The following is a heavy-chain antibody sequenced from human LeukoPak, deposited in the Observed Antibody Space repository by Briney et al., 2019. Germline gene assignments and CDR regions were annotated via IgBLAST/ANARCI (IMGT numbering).Heavy chain of an antibody. J-gene: IGHJ6*02. Sequence: ASVKVSCKADGYTFSTYGLSWVRQAPGQGLEWMGWISAYNGNTNYAQKLQGRVTMTTDTSTSTAYMELRSLRSDDTAVYYCARSQYRSYYDFWSGYYTPDYYYYGMDVWGQGTTVTVSS. CDR2: ISAYNGNT. V-gene: IGHV1-18*01. CDR1: GYTFSTYG. D-gene: IGHD3-3*01. CDR3: ARSQYRSYYDFWSGYYTPDYYYYGMDV.